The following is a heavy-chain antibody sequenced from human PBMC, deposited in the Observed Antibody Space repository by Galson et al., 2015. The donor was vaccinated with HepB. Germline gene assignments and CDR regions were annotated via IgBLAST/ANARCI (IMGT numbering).Heavy chain of an antibody. D-gene: IGHD4-23*01. CDR3: ARDVGGNSGFFDD. V-gene: IGHV3-21*01. CDR1: GFTFSNYN. CDR2: ISSRSTYI. J-gene: IGHJ4*02. Sequence: SLRLSCAASGFTFSNYNFNWVRQTPGKGPEWVASISSRSTYIYYADSIKGRFTISRDNSKNSLFLQMDSLPAEDTAFYYCARDVGGNSGFFDDWGQGTQVTVSS.